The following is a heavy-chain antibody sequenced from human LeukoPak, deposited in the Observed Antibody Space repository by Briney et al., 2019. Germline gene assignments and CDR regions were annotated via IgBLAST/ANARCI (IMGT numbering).Heavy chain of an antibody. CDR3: ARDPHHANWAPRGPFDY. CDR2: ISAYNGNT. CDR1: GYTFTSYG. V-gene: IGHV1-18*01. D-gene: IGHD7-27*01. Sequence: GASVKVSCKASGYTFTSYGISWVRQAPGQGLEWMGWISAYNGNTNYAQKLQGRDTMTTDTSTSTAYMELRSLRSDDTAVYYCARDPHHANWAPRGPFDYWGQGTLVTVSS. J-gene: IGHJ4*02.